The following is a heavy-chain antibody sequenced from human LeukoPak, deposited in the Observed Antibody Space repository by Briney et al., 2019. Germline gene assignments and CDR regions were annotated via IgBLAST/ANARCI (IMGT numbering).Heavy chain of an antibody. CDR2: IKSKTDGGTT. CDR3: TTDVSYALPKTDAFDI. CDR1: GFTFSSHG. J-gene: IGHJ3*02. Sequence: GGTLRLSCAASGFTFSSHGMNWVRQAPGKGLEWVGRIKSKTDGGTTDYAAPVKGRFTISRDDSKNTLYLQMNSLKTEDTAVYYCTTDVSYALPKTDAFDIWGQGTMVTVSS. D-gene: IGHD3-16*01. V-gene: IGHV3-15*01.